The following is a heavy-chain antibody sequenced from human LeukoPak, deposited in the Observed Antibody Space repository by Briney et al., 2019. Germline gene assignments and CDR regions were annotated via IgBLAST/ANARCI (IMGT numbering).Heavy chain of an antibody. CDR2: VFHTGST. J-gene: IGHJ3*02. CDR1: GGSVSSGAYY. CDR3: GRDGRVGATPPI. D-gene: IGHD1-26*01. Sequence: PSETLSLTCTVSGGSVSSGAYYWSWIRPPPGKGLEWIGCVFHTGSTNYNPSLKSRVNISLDTSKNQFSLKLSSVTAADTAVYYCGRDGRVGATPPIWGQGTMVIVSS. V-gene: IGHV4-61*08.